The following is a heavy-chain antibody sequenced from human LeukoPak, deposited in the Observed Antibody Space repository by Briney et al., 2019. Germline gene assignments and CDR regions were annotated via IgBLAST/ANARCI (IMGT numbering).Heavy chain of an antibody. J-gene: IGHJ4*02. V-gene: IGHV3-23*01. CDR2: ISGSGGST. Sequence: PGGSLRLSCAASGFTFSSYAMSWVRQAPGKGLEWVSAISGSGGSTYYADSVKGRFTISRDNSKNTLYLQMNSLRAEDTAVYYCAKCGGHLKATQQLVPYYFDYWGQGTLVTVSS. CDR3: AKCGGHLKATQQLVPYYFDY. CDR1: GFTFSSYA. D-gene: IGHD6-13*01.